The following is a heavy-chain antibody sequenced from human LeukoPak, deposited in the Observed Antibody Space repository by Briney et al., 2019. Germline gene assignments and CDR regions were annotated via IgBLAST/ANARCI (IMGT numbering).Heavy chain of an antibody. Sequence: ASVKVARKTSGYTFFSYVITWVRQAPGQGLEWMGWISANNGATKYAPKFQGKVTMTTESNTRTAYLDVRSLRSEDTAVYYWARDAVHSGSTDFWGQGTLITVAS. V-gene: IGHV1-18*01. D-gene: IGHD6-19*01. CDR2: ISANNGAT. CDR1: GYTFFSYV. J-gene: IGHJ4*02. CDR3: ARDAVHSGSTDF.